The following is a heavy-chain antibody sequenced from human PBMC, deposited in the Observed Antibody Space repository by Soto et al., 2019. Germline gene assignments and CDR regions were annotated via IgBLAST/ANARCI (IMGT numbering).Heavy chain of an antibody. D-gene: IGHD2-8*02. CDR2: IYYSGST. V-gene: IGHV4-59*01. CDR3: ARDKITGLFDY. J-gene: IGHJ4*02. CDR1: GDSISSSY. Sequence: PSETLSLTCTVSGDSISSSYWSWIRQPPGKGLEWIGNIYYSGSTYYNPSLKSRVTISVDTSKNQFSLKLSSVTAADTAVYYCARDKITGLFDYWGQGTLVTVSS.